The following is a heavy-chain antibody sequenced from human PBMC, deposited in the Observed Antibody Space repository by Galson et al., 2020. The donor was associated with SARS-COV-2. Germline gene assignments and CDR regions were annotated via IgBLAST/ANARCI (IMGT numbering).Heavy chain of an antibody. CDR1: GFIFSDYA. J-gene: IGHJ4*02. CDR2: ISSNGATS. V-gene: IGHV3-64D*06. D-gene: IGHD2-2*01. CDR3: LSYSSTRKNY. Sequence: GGSLRLSCSASGFIFSDYAMHWVRQAPGKGLAYVSAISSNGATSFYADSVNGRFTMSRDNSKNMFYLQMTALRLEDTAFYYCLSYSSTRKNYWGQVTLVTVSS.